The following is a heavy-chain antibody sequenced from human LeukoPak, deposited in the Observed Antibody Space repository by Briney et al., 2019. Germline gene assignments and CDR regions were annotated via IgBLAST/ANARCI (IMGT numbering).Heavy chain of an antibody. J-gene: IGHJ4*02. CDR1: GYTFTTYG. CDR3: ARGRGYCSDSSCYFDY. CDR2: ITTNSGNP. D-gene: IGHD2-15*01. Sequence: ASVKVSCKASGYTFTTYGINWVRQAPGQGLEWMGWITTNSGNPTYAQGFTGRLVFSLDTSVRTTYLQISSLKAEDTAIYCCARGRGYCSDSSCYFDYWGQGTLVTVSS. V-gene: IGHV7-4-1*02.